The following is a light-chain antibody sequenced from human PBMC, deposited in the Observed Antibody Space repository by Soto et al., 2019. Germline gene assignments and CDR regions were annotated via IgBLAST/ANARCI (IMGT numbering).Light chain of an antibody. CDR3: QQYGSSPPIT. CDR2: GAS. Sequence: EIVLTQSPGTLSLSPGERATLSCRASQSVSSSYLAWYQQKPGQAPRLLIYGASSRATGIPGRFSGSGSGTDFTLTISRLEPEDFAVYYCQQYGSSPPITFGQWTRLEIK. CDR1: QSVSSSY. V-gene: IGKV3-20*01. J-gene: IGKJ5*01.